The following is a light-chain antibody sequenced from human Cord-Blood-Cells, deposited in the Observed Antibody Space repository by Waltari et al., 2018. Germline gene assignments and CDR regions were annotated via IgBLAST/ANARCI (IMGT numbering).Light chain of an antibody. CDR3: QQYGSSPRT. Sequence: EIVLTRSPGTLYLSPGERATSSCRASQSVSSSYLAWYQQQPGRAPRLLIYGASSRATGIPDRFSGSGSGTDFTLTISRLEPEDFAVYYCQQYGSSPRTFGQGTKVEIK. V-gene: IGKV3-20*01. CDR2: GAS. CDR1: QSVSSSY. J-gene: IGKJ1*01.